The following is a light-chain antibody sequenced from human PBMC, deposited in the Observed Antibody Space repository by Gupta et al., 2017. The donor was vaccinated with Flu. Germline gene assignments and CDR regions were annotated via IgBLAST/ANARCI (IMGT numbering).Light chain of an antibody. V-gene: IGLV2-23*01. CDR3: CSYAGSSTPYV. Sequence: QSALTQPASVSGSPRQSITISCTGTSSDVGSYNRVSWYQQHPGKAPKLMIYEGSKRPSGVSNRFSGSKSGNTASLTISGLQAEDEADYYCCSYAGSSTPYVFGTGTKVTVL. CDR2: EGS. J-gene: IGLJ1*01. CDR1: SSDVGSYNR.